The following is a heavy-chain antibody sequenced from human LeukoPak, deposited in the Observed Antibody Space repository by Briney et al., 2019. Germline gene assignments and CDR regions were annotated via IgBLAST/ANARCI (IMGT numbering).Heavy chain of an antibody. V-gene: IGHV4-31*03. CDR3: ARGMRGYSGYEHQSELDY. D-gene: IGHD5-12*01. J-gene: IGHJ4*02. CDR2: IYYSGST. Sequence: SETLSLTCTVSGGSISSGGYYWSWIRQHPGKGLEWIGYIYYSGSTYYNPSLKSRVTISVDTSKNQFSLKLSSVTAADTAVYYCARGMRGYSGYEHQSELDYWGQGTLVTVSS. CDR1: GGSISSGGYY.